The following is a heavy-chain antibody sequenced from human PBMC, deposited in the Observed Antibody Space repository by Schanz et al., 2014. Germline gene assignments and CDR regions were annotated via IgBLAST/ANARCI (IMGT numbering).Heavy chain of an antibody. V-gene: IGHV3-21*02. CDR3: ARGNDYVWGTRSRKYYGMDV. J-gene: IGHJ6*02. CDR2: ISPSSSYI. Sequence: EVQLVESGGGLVRPGDSLRLSCAASGFTFSSYNINWVRQAPGKGLEYISSISPSSSYIYYADSVKGRFTISRDNAKNSLFLQMNSLRAEDTAVYYCARGNDYVWGTRSRKYYGMDVWGQGTTVTVSS. D-gene: IGHD3-16*01. CDR1: GFTFSSYN.